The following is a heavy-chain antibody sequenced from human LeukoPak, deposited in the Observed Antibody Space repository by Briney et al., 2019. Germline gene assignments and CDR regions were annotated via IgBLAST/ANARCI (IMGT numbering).Heavy chain of an antibody. CDR3: ARGRAADDFWSGYSFDY. D-gene: IGHD3-3*01. V-gene: IGHV4-59*01. J-gene: IGHJ4*02. CDR1: CGPIRSYY. Sequence: WETLSLTRSVSCGPIRSYYWSWIRQPPRKGLGGIWDIQYSWSTNYNPSLKSRVTISVDTSKNQFSLKLSSVTAADAAVYYCARGRAADDFWSGYSFDYWGQGTLVTVSS. CDR2: IQYSWST.